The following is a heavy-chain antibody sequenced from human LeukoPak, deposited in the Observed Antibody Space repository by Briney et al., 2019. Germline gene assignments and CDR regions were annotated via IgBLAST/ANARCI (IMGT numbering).Heavy chain of an antibody. CDR1: GFTFSSYS. Sequence: GGSLRLSCAASGFTFSSYSMNWVRQAPGKGLEWVSYITTSSSTIYYADSVKGRFTISRDDAKNSLYLQMNSLTDEDTAVYYYARGTYSGSYYRLPWFDPWGQGTLVTVSS. D-gene: IGHD1-26*01. CDR3: ARGTYSGSYYRLPWFDP. J-gene: IGHJ5*02. CDR2: ITTSSSTI. V-gene: IGHV3-48*02.